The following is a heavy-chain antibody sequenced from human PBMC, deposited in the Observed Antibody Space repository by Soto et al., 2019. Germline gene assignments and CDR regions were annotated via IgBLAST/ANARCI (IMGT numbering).Heavy chain of an antibody. D-gene: IGHD1-26*01. J-gene: IGHJ4*02. V-gene: IGHV4-59*01. CDR1: GGSISSYY. CDR3: AAALSGSHDY. CDR2: IYYSGST. Sequence: PSETLSLTFTVSGGSISSYYWSWIRQPPGKGLEWIGYIYYSGSTNYNPSLKSRVTISVDTSKNKFSLKLSSVTAADTAVYYCAAALSGSHDYWGQGTLVTVSS.